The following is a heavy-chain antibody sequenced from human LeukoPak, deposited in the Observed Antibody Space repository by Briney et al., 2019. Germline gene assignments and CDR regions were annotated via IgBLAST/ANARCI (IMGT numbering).Heavy chain of an antibody. V-gene: IGHV3-23*01. J-gene: IGHJ4*02. Sequence: PGGSLRLSCVASEFTFSSYSMTWVRQGLERGLEWVSAISSSGASTYYADSVKGRFTISRDNSKNTLYLQMNSLTAEDTAVYYCSKNPNRSGCYQDYWGQGTLVTVSS. CDR1: EFTFSSYS. D-gene: IGHD6-19*01. CDR2: ISSSGAST. CDR3: SKNPNRSGCYQDY.